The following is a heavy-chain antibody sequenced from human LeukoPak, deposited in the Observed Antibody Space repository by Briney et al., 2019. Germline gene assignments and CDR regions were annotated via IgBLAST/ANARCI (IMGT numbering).Heavy chain of an antibody. V-gene: IGHV3-33*08. CDR1: GFTFSSYG. Sequence: PGGSLRLSCAASGFTFSSYGMHWVRQAPGKGLEWVAVIWYDGSNKYYADSVKGRFTISRDNSKNTLYLQMNSLRAEDTAVYYCARAAPYDYVWGSYFSPKENYGMDVWGQGTTVTVSS. D-gene: IGHD3-16*01. CDR3: ARAAPYDYVWGSYFSPKENYGMDV. CDR2: IWYDGSNK. J-gene: IGHJ6*02.